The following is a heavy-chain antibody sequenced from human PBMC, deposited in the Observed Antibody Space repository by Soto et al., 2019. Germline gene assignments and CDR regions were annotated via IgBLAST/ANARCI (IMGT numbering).Heavy chain of an antibody. Sequence: ASVKVSCKASGFTFTSSAVQWVRQARGQRLEWIGWIVVGSGNTNYAQKFQERVTITRDMSTSTAYMELSSLRSEDTAVYYCAAGRNNYYDNSGYLGGYGMDVWGQGTTVTVSS. D-gene: IGHD3-22*01. J-gene: IGHJ6*02. CDR2: IVVGSGNT. CDR1: GFTFTSSA. V-gene: IGHV1-58*01. CDR3: AAGRNNYYDNSGYLGGYGMDV.